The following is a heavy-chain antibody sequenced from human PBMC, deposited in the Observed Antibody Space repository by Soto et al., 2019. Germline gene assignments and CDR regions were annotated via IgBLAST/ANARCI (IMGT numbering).Heavy chain of an antibody. CDR3: ARGVAGSGFDL. J-gene: IGHJ4*02. Sequence: QTLSLTCAISGVSFSSNTAAWNWIRSSPSRGLEWLGRTYYRSNWRHDYAVSVKSRITVNPDKSKNHFSLQLNSVTPDDTAVYYCARGVAGSGFDLWGQGTLVT. D-gene: IGHD6-19*01. CDR1: GVSFSSNTAA. V-gene: IGHV6-1*01. CDR2: TYYRSNWRH.